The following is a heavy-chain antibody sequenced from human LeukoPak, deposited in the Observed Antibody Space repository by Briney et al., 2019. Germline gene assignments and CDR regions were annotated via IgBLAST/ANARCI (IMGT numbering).Heavy chain of an antibody. CDR2: ISRSGSTK. J-gene: IGHJ6*03. CDR1: GFTFSDYN. D-gene: IGHD2-15*01. Sequence: GGSPRLSCAASGFTFSDYNMRWIRQAPGKGLEWGSPISRSGSTKYYADPVKGRFTISRDNAKNSLFLQMNSLRAEDTAVYYCARVLRYCSGGNCYSGGLGYMDVWGKGTTVTISS. V-gene: IGHV3-11*01. CDR3: ARVLRYCSGGNCYSGGLGYMDV.